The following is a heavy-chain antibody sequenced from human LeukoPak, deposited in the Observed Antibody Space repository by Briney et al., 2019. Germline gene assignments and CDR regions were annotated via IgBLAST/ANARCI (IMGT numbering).Heavy chain of an antibody. CDR2: INPKSGGT. D-gene: IGHD6-13*01. V-gene: IGHV1-2*02. Sequence: ASVKVSCKASGYTFTDYCMHWVRQAPGQGLEWMGWINPKSGGTNYAQNFQGRVTMTRDTSISTAYMELSGLRSDDRAVYYCVRDAIAAAGTGGWGQGTLVTVSS. CDR1: GYTFTDYC. J-gene: IGHJ4*02. CDR3: VRDAIAAAGTGG.